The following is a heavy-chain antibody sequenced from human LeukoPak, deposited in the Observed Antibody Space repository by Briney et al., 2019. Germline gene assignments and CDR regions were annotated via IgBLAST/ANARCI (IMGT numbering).Heavy chain of an antibody. V-gene: IGHV3-15*01. CDR3: STELLFSGAPEY. Sequence: GGSLRLSCAASGFSFSNTWMTWVRQAPGKGLEWVGRSRSITDGGTIDYAAPVKGRFTISRDDSKETLDLQMSSLKIEDTPVYYCSTELLFSGAPEYWGQGTLVTVSS. J-gene: IGHJ4*02. D-gene: IGHD3-10*02. CDR2: SRSITDGGTI. CDR1: GFSFSNTW.